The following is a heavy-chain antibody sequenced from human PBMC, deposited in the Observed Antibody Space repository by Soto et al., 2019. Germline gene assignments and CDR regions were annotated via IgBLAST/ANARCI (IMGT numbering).Heavy chain of an antibody. D-gene: IGHD2-2*01. CDR1: GSSISSSTYY. CDR2: IYYSGNT. V-gene: IGHV4-39*01. CDR3: VRHPPYPRAVDY. J-gene: IGHJ4*02. Sequence: PSETLSLTCTVSGSSISSSTYYWGWIRQPPGKGLEWIGSIYYSGNTYYNPSLKSRITISVDTSKNQFSLKVSSVTAADTAVYYCVRHPPYPRAVDYWGQGTLVTVSS.